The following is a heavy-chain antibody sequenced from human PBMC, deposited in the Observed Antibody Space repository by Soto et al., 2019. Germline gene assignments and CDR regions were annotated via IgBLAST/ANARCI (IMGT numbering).Heavy chain of an antibody. J-gene: IGHJ5*01. V-gene: IGHV3-66*01. CDR2: IYSSGST. Sequence: EVQLVESGGGLVQPGGSLRLSCAASGFTVTSSYISWVRQAPGKRLEWVSTIYSSGSTYYADSVGGRFIISRDISENTVDLQMNSLTGEDTAVYYCAREASGSGWWSQGSFESWGQGTLVTVSS. CDR3: AREASGSGWWSQGSFES. CDR1: GFTVTSSY. D-gene: IGHD6-19*01.